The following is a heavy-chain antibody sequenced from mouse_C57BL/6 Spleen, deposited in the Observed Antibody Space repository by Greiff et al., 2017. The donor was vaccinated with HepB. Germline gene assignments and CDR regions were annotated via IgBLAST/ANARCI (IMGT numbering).Heavy chain of an antibody. D-gene: IGHD2-5*01. Sequence: VQLQQPGAELVKPGASVKLSCKASGYTFTSYWMHWVKQRPGQGLEWIGMIHPNSGSTNYNEKYKSKATLTVDKSYSTAYMQLSSLTSEDSAVYYCLYSNYDYYAMDYWGQGTSVTVSS. CDR1: GYTFTSYW. J-gene: IGHJ4*01. CDR2: IHPNSGST. V-gene: IGHV1-64*01. CDR3: LYSNYDYYAMDY.